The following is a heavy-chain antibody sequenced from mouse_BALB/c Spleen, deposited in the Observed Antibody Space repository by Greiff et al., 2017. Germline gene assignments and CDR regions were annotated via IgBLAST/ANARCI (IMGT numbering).Heavy chain of an antibody. Sequence: VQLQQSGPGLVKPSQSLSLTCTVTGYSITSDYAWNWIRQFPGNKLEWMGYISYSGSTSYNPSLKSRISITRDTSKNQFFLQLNSVTTEDTATYYCASRLITTVFDYWGQGTTLTVSS. D-gene: IGHD1-2*01. V-gene: IGHV3-2*02. CDR2: ISYSGST. CDR3: ASRLITTVFDY. CDR1: GYSITSDYA. J-gene: IGHJ2*01.